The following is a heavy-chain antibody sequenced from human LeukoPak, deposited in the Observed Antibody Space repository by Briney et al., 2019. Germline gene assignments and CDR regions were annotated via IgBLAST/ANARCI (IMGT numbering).Heavy chain of an antibody. Sequence: GGSLRLSCAASGFRLSTCWMSWVRQAPGKGLEWVANIKQDGSEKCYVDSVKGRFTISRDNGKNSLYLQMNRLRAEDTAVYYCARDCKSAALDYWGQGTLVTVSS. CDR3: ARDCKSAALDY. CDR1: GFRLSTCW. V-gene: IGHV3-7*01. J-gene: IGHJ4*02. CDR2: IKQDGSEK. D-gene: IGHD6-13*01.